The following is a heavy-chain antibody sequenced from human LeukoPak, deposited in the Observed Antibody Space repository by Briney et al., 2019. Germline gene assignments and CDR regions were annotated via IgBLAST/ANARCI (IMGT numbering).Heavy chain of an antibody. J-gene: IGHJ6*02. CDR1: GGSISSGGYS. CDR3: ARASGGSYPYYYYYGMDV. CDR2: IYHSGST. D-gene: IGHD2-15*01. V-gene: IGHV4-30-2*01. Sequence: PSETLSLTCAVSGGSISSGGYSWSWIRQPPGKGLEWIGYIYHSGSTYYNPSLKSRVTISVDRSKNQFSPKLSSVTAADTAVYYCARASGGSYPYYYYYGMDVWGQGTTVTVSS.